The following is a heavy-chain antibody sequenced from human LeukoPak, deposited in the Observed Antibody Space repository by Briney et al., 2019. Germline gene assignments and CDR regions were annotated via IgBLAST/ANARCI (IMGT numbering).Heavy chain of an antibody. V-gene: IGHV3-23*01. CDR2: ISGSGGST. Sequence: GGSLRLSCAASGFTFSSYAMSWVRQAPGKGLEWVSAISGSGGSTYYADSVEGRFTISRDNSKNTLYLQMNSLRAEDTAVYYCAKDRETYSSGLIDYWGQGTLVTVSS. CDR3: AKDRETYSSGLIDY. CDR1: GFTFSSYA. D-gene: IGHD6-19*01. J-gene: IGHJ4*02.